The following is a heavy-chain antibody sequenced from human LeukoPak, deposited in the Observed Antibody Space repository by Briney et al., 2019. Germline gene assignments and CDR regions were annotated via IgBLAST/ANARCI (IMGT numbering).Heavy chain of an antibody. D-gene: IGHD3-16*01. CDR3: AKDRVAGDLDDAFDI. Sequence: GGSLRLSCAASGFTFSSYEMNWVRQAPGKGLEWVSYISSSGSTIYYADSVKGRFTISRDNSKNTLYLQMNSLRAEDTAVYYCAKDRVAGDLDDAFDIWGQGTMVTVSS. V-gene: IGHV3-48*03. CDR1: GFTFSSYE. J-gene: IGHJ3*02. CDR2: ISSSGSTI.